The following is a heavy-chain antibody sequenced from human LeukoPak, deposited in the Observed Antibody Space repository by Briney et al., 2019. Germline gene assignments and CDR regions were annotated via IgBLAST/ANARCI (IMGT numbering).Heavy chain of an antibody. D-gene: IGHD3-22*01. CDR2: ISSSSSTI. CDR3: AKGISPYYDSSASGY. CDR1: GFTFSSYS. Sequence: GGSLRLSCAASGFTFSSYSMNWVRQAPGKGLEWVSYISSSSSTIYYADSVKGRFTISRDNAKNTLYLQMNSLRAEDTAVYYCAKGISPYYDSSASGYWGQGTLVTVSS. J-gene: IGHJ4*02. V-gene: IGHV3-48*04.